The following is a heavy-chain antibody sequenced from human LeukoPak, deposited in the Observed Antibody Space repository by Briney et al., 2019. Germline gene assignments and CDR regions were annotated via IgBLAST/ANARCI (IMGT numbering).Heavy chain of an antibody. CDR2: IYYSGST. CDR3: ARHGNMFQRLTADY. J-gene: IGHJ4*02. D-gene: IGHD4/OR15-4a*01. V-gene: IGHV4-39*01. Sequence: SETLSLTCTVSGGSISSSSYYWGWIRQPPGKGLEWIGSIYYSGSTYYNPSLKSRVTISVDTSKNQFSLKLSSVTAADTAVYYCARHGNMFQRLTADYWGQGTLVTVSS. CDR1: GGSISSSSYY.